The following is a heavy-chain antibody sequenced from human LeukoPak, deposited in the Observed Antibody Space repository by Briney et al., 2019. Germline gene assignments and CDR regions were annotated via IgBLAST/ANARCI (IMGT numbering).Heavy chain of an antibody. CDR2: ISSSGSRT. J-gene: IGHJ4*02. D-gene: IGHD1-26*01. CDR1: GFTFSNYD. CDR3: ARRAYYSGAPSDY. Sequence: GGSLRLSCAASGFTFSNYDMRWVRHAPGKGLEWVSTISSSGSRTYYTDSVKSRFTISRDNVKNTLFLQMNSLRAEDAALYYCARRAYYSGAPSDYWGQGTQVSVSS. V-gene: IGHV3-23*01.